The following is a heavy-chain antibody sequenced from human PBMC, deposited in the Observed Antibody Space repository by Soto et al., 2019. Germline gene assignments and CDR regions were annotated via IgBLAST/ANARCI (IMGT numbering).Heavy chain of an antibody. Sequence: QVHLQQWGAGLLKPSETLSLTCAVYGGSVNGYYWNWIRQPPGKGLEWIGEINHTGGTHYNPSLKSRVTMSVDTSKNQFSLRLSSVTAADTAIYNCATRITVFGFLIPPFDPWGQGTQVTVSS. J-gene: IGHJ5*02. D-gene: IGHD3-3*01. CDR2: INHTGGT. V-gene: IGHV4-34*02. CDR1: GGSVNGYY. CDR3: ATRITVFGFLIPPFDP.